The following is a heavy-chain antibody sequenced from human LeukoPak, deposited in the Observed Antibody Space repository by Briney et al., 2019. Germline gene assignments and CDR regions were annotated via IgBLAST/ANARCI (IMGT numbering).Heavy chain of an antibody. D-gene: IGHD2-2*02. CDR1: AGTFSSYA. Sequence: EASVTVSCTASAGTFSSYAISWVRQAPGQGLEWMGGLIPIFGTAHYAQKFQGRVTITADESTSTAYMELSSLRSEDTAVYYCARGCSSTSCYNSLGREQQLGHYYFDYWGQGTLVTVSS. CDR2: LIPIFGTA. J-gene: IGHJ4*02. V-gene: IGHV1-69*13. CDR3: ARGCSSTSCYNSLGREQQLGHYYFDY.